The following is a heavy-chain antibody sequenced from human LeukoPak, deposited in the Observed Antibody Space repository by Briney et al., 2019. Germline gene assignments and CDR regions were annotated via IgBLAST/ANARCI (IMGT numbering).Heavy chain of an antibody. D-gene: IGHD5-18*01. J-gene: IGHJ6*03. V-gene: IGHV4-34*01. CDR3: ARGRAGRGYSYVIYYYYSMDV. CDR1: GGPFCGYY. CDR2: IKHSGNT. Sequence: SETLSLPCVVYGGPFCGYYWSGPRHPPGKGLEWIGEIKHSGNTNYNPSLKGRVTISVDTSKDQLSLKLRSVTAADTAVYYCARGRAGRGYSYVIYYYYSMDVWGKGTTVTVSS.